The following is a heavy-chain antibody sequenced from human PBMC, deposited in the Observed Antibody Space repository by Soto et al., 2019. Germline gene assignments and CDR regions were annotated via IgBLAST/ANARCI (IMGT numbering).Heavy chain of an antibody. Sequence: EVQLSESGGGLAQPGGSLRLSCAVSGLTFSRYAMSWVRQAPGKGLEWVSSVGFSGSSTHYADSVKGRFTVSRDNSKNILYLQLSRLIADDTAVYYCATALTARRHPTVVPIGNWGQGIPVTVSS. D-gene: IGHD1-26*01. CDR1: GLTFSRYA. V-gene: IGHV3-23*01. CDR3: ATALTARRHPTVVPIGN. J-gene: IGHJ4*02. CDR2: VGFSGSST.